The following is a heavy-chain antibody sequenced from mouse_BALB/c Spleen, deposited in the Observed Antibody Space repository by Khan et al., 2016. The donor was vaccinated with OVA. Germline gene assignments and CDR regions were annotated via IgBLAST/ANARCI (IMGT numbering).Heavy chain of an antibody. V-gene: IGHV1-7*01. CDR1: GYTFINYW. CDR2: INPSTGYT. CDR3: ARRGLRWDFDY. Sequence: QVQLQQSGAELAKPGASVKMSCKASGYTFINYWILWVKQRPGQGLEWIGYINPSTGYTEYNQHFKDKATLTADKSSSTAYMQLSSLTSEDSAVYYCARRGLRWDFDYWGQGTTLTVFS. J-gene: IGHJ2*01. D-gene: IGHD1-1*01.